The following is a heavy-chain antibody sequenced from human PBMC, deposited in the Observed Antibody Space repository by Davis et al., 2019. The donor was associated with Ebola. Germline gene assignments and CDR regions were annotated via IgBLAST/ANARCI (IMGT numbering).Heavy chain of an antibody. CDR2: ISPNGGGT. V-gene: IGHV1-2*02. CDR1: GYTFTGYY. J-gene: IGHJ4*02. CDR3: ARDGIAAHIYVY. Sequence: ASVKVSCKASGYTFTGYYMHWVRQAPGQGLEWMGWISPNGGGTNYAQKLQGRVTMTTDTSTSTAYMELRSLRSDDTAVYYCARDGIAAHIYVYWGQGTLVTVSS. D-gene: IGHD6-6*01.